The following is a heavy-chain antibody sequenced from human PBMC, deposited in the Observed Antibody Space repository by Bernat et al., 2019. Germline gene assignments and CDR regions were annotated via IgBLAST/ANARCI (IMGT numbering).Heavy chain of an antibody. CDR1: GGSFSGYY. D-gene: IGHD2-15*01. CDR3: ARGRLYCSGGSCYGTPLTNWFDP. J-gene: IGHJ5*02. Sequence: QVQLQQWGAGLLKPSETLSLTCAVYGGSFSGYYWSWIRQPPGKGLEWIGEINHSGSTNYNPSLKSRVTILVDTSKNQFSMKLSSVTAADTAVYYCARGRLYCSGGSCYGTPLTNWFDPWGQGTLVTVSS. V-gene: IGHV4-34*01. CDR2: INHSGST.